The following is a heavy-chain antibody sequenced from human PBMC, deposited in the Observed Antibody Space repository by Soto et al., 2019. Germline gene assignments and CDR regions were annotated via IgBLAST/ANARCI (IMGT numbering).Heavy chain of an antibody. D-gene: IGHD2-15*01. V-gene: IGHV4-61*01. Sequence: SETLSLTCTVSGGSVSSGTYYWSWIRQPPGKGLEWIVYIYYSGSTNYNPSPKSRVTISVDTSKNQFTLKLSSVTAADTAVYYCARDVALATRHYYYGMDVWDQATTVTVSS. CDR2: IYYSGST. CDR3: ARDVALATRHYYYGMDV. CDR1: GGSVSSGTYY. J-gene: IGHJ6*02.